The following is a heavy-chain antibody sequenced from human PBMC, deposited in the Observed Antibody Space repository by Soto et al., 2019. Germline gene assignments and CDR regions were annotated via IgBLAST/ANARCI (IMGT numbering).Heavy chain of an antibody. Sequence: QLQLQESGSGLVKPSQTLSLICAVSGGSISSGGYSWSWIRQPPGKGLEWIGYIYHSGSTYYNPSLKRRVTISVDRSKNQFSLKLSSVTAADTAVYYCASGRGGILGSHGMDVWGQGTTVTVSS. CDR1: GGSISSGGYS. V-gene: IGHV4-30-2*01. J-gene: IGHJ6*02. D-gene: IGHD3-3*01. CDR3: ASGRGGILGSHGMDV. CDR2: IYHSGST.